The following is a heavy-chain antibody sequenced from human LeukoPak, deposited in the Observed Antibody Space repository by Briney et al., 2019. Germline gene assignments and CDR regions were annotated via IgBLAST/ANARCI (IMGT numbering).Heavy chain of an antibody. CDR3: AAYDFWSGYYPDY. D-gene: IGHD3-3*01. Sequence: SETLSLTCTVSGGYISSYYWGWIRQPPGKGLEWIGSIYYSGSTYYNPSLKSRVTISVDTSKNQFSLKLSSVTAADTAVYYCAAYDFWSGYYPDYWGQGTLVTVSS. CDR2: IYYSGST. V-gene: IGHV4-39*07. CDR1: GGYISSYY. J-gene: IGHJ4*02.